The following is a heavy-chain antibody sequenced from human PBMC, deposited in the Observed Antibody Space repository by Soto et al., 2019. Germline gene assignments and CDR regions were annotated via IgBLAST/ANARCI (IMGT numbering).Heavy chain of an antibody. CDR3: ARENIVATGRGYYYYYGMDV. Sequence: SETLSLTCAVSGGSISSGGYSWSWIRQPPGKGLEWIGYIYHSGSTYYNPSLKSRVTISVDRSKNQFSLKLSSVTAADTAVYYCARENIVATGRGYYYYYGMDVWGQGTTVTVSS. CDR2: IYHSGST. V-gene: IGHV4-30-2*01. D-gene: IGHD5-12*01. CDR1: GGSISSGGYS. J-gene: IGHJ6*02.